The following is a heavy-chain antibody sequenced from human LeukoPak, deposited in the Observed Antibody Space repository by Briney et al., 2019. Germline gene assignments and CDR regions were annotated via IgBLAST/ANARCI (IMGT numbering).Heavy chain of an antibody. J-gene: IGHJ6*03. D-gene: IGHD2-2*01. CDR1: GYSISSGYY. CDR3: ARSYCSSTSCGRYYMDV. CDR2: IHHSGST. Sequence: SETLSLTCTVSGYSISSGYYWGWIRQPPGKGLEWIGSIHHSGSTNHNPSLKSRVTISADTSKNQFSLKLSSVTAADTAVYFCARSYCSSTSCGRYYMDVWGKGTTVTVSS. V-gene: IGHV4-38-2*02.